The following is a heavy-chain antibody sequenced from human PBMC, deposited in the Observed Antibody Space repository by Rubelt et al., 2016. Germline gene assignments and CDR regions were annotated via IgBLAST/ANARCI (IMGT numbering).Heavy chain of an antibody. D-gene: IGHD6-19*01. CDR1: GFIVSRSE. CDR2: TYNAGGT. J-gene: IGHJ6*02. CDR3: RAWLAGYYMDV. Sequence: EAQLVESGGGLVQPGGSLTLSCAASGFIVSRSEMSWVRQTPGRGLEWVSRTYNAGGTDYADSVRDRFTISTDKSTNTLYFQMNNLGVGDTGVYYCRAWLAGYYMDVWGQGTTVTVS. V-gene: IGHV3-66*01.